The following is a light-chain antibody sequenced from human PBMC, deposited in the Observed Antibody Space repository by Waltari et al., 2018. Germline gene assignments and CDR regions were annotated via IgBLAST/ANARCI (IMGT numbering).Light chain of an antibody. J-gene: IGKJ1*01. CDR3: QQYGETPWT. CDR2: GAS. Sequence: IALTQSPGSLSLSPVERATLSCWAPESVPADSLAWDQQKPGQAPRLRISGASSSSTGIPASFSGRGSGTDFTHTIARLATEDVAVYYCQQYGETPWTFGQGTKVDLK. CDR1: ESVPADS. V-gene: IGKV3-20*01.